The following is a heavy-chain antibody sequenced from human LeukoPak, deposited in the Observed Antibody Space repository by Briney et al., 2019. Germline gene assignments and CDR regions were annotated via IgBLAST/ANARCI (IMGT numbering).Heavy chain of an antibody. D-gene: IGHD6-13*01. CDR3: ARAGSNWSIFNY. Sequence: PSETLSLIRAVSGGSLSSYYWSWVPEPPGKGLVWIGYIYYSGSTNYHPFFKSRVTISVDTSKNQCSLKLSSVTAADTAVYYCARAGSNWSIFNYWGQGTLVTVSS. J-gene: IGHJ4*02. V-gene: IGHV4-59*01. CDR2: IYYSGST. CDR1: GGSLSSYY.